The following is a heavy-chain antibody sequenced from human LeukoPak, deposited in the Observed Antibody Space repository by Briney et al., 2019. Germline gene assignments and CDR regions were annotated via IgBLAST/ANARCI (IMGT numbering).Heavy chain of an antibody. J-gene: IGHJ5*02. CDR2: IYSGDSDT. Sequence: GDSLKISCKGSGYSFISYWIGWERRMPGKGLEGMGIIYSGDSDTRYSPSFQGQVTISADKSISTAYLQWSSLKASDTAIYYCARGGLSGWYYWFDPWGQGTLVTVSS. CDR3: ARGGLSGWYYWFDP. CDR1: GYSFISYW. V-gene: IGHV5-51*01. D-gene: IGHD6-19*01.